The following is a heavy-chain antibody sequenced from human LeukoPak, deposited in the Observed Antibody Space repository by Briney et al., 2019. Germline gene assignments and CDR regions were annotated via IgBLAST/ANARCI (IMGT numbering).Heavy chain of an antibody. CDR1: GGSISSYY. CDR2: IYYSGST. Sequence: ASETLSLTCTVSGGSISSYYWSWIRQPPGKGLEWIGYIYYSGSTNYNPSLKSRVTISVDTSKNQFSLTLSSVTAADTAVYYCARRDWYFDLWGRGTLVAVSS. J-gene: IGHJ2*01. CDR3: ARRDWYFDL. V-gene: IGHV4-59*08.